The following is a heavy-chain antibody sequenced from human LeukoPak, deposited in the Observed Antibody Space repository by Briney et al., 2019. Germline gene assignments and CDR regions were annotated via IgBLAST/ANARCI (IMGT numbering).Heavy chain of an antibody. CDR1: GGSISSYY. J-gene: IGHJ4*02. Sequence: SETLSLTCTVSGGSISSYYWSWIRQPPGKGLEWVGYIYYSGSTNYNPSLKSRVTISVDTSRNQFSLKVTSMTAADTGVYYCTRSFPGIVGAADFWGQGTLVTVSS. CDR3: TRSFPGIVGAADF. V-gene: IGHV4-59*01. CDR2: IYYSGST. D-gene: IGHD1-26*01.